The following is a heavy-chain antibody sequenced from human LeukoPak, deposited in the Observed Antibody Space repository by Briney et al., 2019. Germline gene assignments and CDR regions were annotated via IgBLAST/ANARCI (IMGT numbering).Heavy chain of an antibody. CDR3: ARDASGGNLPFDY. Sequence: SETLSLTCAVYGGSFSGYYWSWIRQPPGKGLEWIGEINHSGSTNYNPSLKSRVTISVDTSKNQFSLKLSSVTAADTAVYYCARDASGGNLPFDYWGQGTPVTVSS. D-gene: IGHD4-23*01. CDR2: INHSGST. V-gene: IGHV4-34*01. J-gene: IGHJ4*02. CDR1: GGSFSGYY.